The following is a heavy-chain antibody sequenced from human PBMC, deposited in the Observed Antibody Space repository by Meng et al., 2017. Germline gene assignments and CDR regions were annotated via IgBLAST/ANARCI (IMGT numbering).Heavy chain of an antibody. Sequence: HVHLQRWGAGLLKPSETLSLTCAVYGGSFSGYYWSWIRQPPGKGLEWIGEINHSGSTNYNPSLKSRVTISVDTSKNQFSLKLSSVTAADTAVYYCARVPGGIGAADYWGQGTLVTVSS. CDR2: INHSGST. CDR1: GGSFSGYY. V-gene: IGHV4-34*01. CDR3: ARVPGGIGAADY. J-gene: IGHJ4*02. D-gene: IGHD3-10*01.